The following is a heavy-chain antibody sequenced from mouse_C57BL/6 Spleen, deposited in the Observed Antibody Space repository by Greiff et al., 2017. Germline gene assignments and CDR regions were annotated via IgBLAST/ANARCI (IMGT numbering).Heavy chain of an antibody. CDR3: APGDYDYAWFAY. CDR1: GYTFTSYW. D-gene: IGHD2-4*01. V-gene: IGHV1-53*01. Sequence: QVQLQQPGPELVKPGASVKLSCKASGYTFTSYWMHWVKQRPGQGLEWIGNINPSNGGTNYNEKFKSKATLTVDKSSSTAYMQLSSLTSEDSAVYYCAPGDYDYAWFAYWGQGTLVTVSA. J-gene: IGHJ3*01. CDR2: INPSNGGT.